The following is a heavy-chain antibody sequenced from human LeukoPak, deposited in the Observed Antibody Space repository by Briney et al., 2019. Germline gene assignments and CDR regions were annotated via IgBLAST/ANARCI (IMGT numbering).Heavy chain of an antibody. CDR3: ARDRDYGSGSL. CDR2: IYTSGST. D-gene: IGHD3-10*01. Sequence: SETLSLTCTVSGGSISSGSYYWSWIRQPAGKGLEWIGRIYTSGSTNYNPSLKSRVTISVDTSKNQFSLKLSSVTAADTAVYYCARDRDYGSGSLWGQGTLVTVSS. CDR1: GGSISSGSYY. J-gene: IGHJ4*02. V-gene: IGHV4-61*02.